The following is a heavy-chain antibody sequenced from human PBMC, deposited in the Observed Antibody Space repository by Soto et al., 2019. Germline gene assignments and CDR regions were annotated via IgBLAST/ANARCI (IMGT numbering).Heavy chain of an antibody. CDR2: ISYDGSNK. V-gene: IGHV3-30*18. CDR1: GFTFSSYG. J-gene: IGHJ4*02. D-gene: IGHD6-13*01. CDR3: AKDQTSSWYVPASYFDY. Sequence: QVQLVESGGGVVQPGRSLRLSCAASGFTFSSYGMHWVRQAPGKGLEWVAVISYDGSNKYYADSVKGRFTISRDNSKNTLYLQMNSLRAEDTAVYYCAKDQTSSWYVPASYFDYWGQGTLVTVSS.